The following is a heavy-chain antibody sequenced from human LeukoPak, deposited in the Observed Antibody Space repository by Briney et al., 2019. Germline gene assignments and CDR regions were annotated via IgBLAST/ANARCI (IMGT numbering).Heavy chain of an antibody. D-gene: IGHD1-26*01. CDR2: INIDGNTT. Sequence: PGGSLSLTCSASRFTFSSYWLHWVRQGPGKGLVWVSRINIDGNTTTYADSVRGRFTVSRDNAKNTLYLQMNSLRAEDTAVYYCARGYSGSCLIDQWARGTLVTVSS. CDR3: ARGYSGSCLIDQ. V-gene: IGHV3-74*01. J-gene: IGHJ4*02. CDR1: RFTFSSYW.